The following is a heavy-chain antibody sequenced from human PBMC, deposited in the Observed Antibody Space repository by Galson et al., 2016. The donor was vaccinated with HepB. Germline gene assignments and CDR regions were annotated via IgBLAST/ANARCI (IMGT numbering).Heavy chain of an antibody. Sequence: SLRLSCAASGFTFSHHNMNWVRQAPGKGLEWVSSISSSGSYTSHADSVKGRFTISRDNAKNSLYLQMNSLRAEDTAVYYRARAAVGKPSGTLRFLEWGQIDFWGQGTLVTVSS. CDR2: ISSSGSYT. V-gene: IGHV3-21*01. CDR3: ARAAVGKPSGTLRFLEWGQIDF. J-gene: IGHJ4*02. D-gene: IGHD3-3*01. CDR1: GFTFSHHN.